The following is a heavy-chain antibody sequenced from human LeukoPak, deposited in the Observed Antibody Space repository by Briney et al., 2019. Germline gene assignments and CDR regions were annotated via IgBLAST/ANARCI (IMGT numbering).Heavy chain of an antibody. Sequence: GGSLRLSCAASGFTFGGYWMGWVRQAPGKGLEWVANIKQDGSDKYYVDSVKGRFTISRDNAKNSLYLQMNTLSAEDTAFYYCARDCCASGGYDYWGQGTLVTVSS. D-gene: IGHD3-10*01. J-gene: IGHJ4*02. V-gene: IGHV3-7*04. CDR2: IKQDGSDK. CDR3: ARDCCASGGYDY. CDR1: GFTFGGYW.